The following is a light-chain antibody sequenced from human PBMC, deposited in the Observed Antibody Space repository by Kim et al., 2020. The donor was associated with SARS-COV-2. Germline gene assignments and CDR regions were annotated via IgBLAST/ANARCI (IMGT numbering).Light chain of an antibody. CDR1: SSDVGGYNY. CDR2: EVS. J-gene: IGLJ3*02. CDR3: SSYAGSNNLG. Sequence: QSALTQPPSASGSPGQSVTISCTGTSSDVGGYNYVAWYQQHPGKAPKLMIYEVSKRPSGVPDRFSGSKSGNTASLTVSGLQAEDEADYYCSSYAGSNNLGFGGRTQLTVL. V-gene: IGLV2-8*01.